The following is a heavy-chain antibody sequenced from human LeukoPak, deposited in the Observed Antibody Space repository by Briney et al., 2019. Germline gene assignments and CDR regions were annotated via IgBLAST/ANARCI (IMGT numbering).Heavy chain of an antibody. Sequence: GGSLRLSCAASGFTFSSYSMNWVRQAPGKGLEWVSYISSSSSTTYYADSVKGRFTISRDNAKNPLYLQMNSLRAEDTAVYYCARDVAAAAGTRGFDPWGQGTLVTVSS. CDR3: ARDVAAAAGTRGFDP. CDR2: ISSSSSTT. D-gene: IGHD6-13*01. J-gene: IGHJ5*02. V-gene: IGHV3-48*04. CDR1: GFTFSSYS.